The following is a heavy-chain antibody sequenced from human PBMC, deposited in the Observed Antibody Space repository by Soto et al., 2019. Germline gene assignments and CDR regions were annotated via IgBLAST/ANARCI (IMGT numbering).Heavy chain of an antibody. CDR1: GFSFSNYN. D-gene: IGHD5-18*01. J-gene: IGHJ5*02. CDR3: ATETRYRYGYGP. V-gene: IGHV3-21*01. Sequence: GGSLRLSCAASGFSFSNYNMNWVRQAPGKGLEWVSSISSSSTYIYYSDSVKARFTISRDNAKNSVYLQMNSLRAEDTAVYYCATETRYRYGYGPWGQGTLVTVSS. CDR2: ISSSSTYI.